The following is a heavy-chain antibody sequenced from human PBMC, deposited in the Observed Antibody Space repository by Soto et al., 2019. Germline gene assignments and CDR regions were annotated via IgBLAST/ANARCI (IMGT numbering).Heavy chain of an antibody. Sequence: QLQLQESGSGLVKPSQTLSLTCAVSGGSISSGGYSWSWIRQPPGKGLEWIGYIYHSGSTYYNPSLKSRVTISVDRSKNQFSLKLSSVTAADTAVYYCARGEPDYGGNPRGAFDIWGQGTMVTVSS. CDR2: IYHSGST. V-gene: IGHV4-30-2*01. J-gene: IGHJ3*02. CDR1: GGSISSGGYS. D-gene: IGHD4-17*01. CDR3: ARGEPDYGGNPRGAFDI.